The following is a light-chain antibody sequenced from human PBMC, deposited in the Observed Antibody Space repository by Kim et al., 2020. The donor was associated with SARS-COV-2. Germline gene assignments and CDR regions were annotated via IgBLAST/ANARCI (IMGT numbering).Light chain of an antibody. Sequence: SVALGQTAIITCGGSNIGRKNVRWYQQKPGQAPVLVMYRNSDRPSGIPERFSGSNSGNTATLTISRAQAGDEADYYCQVWDSGTVFGGGTQLSVL. CDR3: QVWDSGTV. V-gene: IGLV3-9*01. J-gene: IGLJ2*01. CDR2: RNS. CDR1: NIGRKN.